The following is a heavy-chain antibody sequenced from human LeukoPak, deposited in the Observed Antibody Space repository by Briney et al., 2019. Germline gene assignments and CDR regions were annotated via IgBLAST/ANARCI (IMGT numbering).Heavy chain of an antibody. D-gene: IGHD6-13*01. CDR2: IYYSGST. J-gene: IGHJ3*02. V-gene: IGHV4-59*01. CDR1: GGSISSYY. Sequence: PSETLSLTCTVSGGSISSYYWSWIRQPPGKGLEWIGYIYYSGSTNYNPSLKSRVTISVDTSKNQFSLKLSSVTAADTAVYYCAREPHGSWYEGYDAFDIWGQGTMVTVSS. CDR3: AREPHGSWYEGYDAFDI.